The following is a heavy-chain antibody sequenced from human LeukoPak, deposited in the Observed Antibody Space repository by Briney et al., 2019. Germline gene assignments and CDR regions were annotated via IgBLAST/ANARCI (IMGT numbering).Heavy chain of an antibody. D-gene: IGHD4-17*01. CDR2: INHSGST. CDR1: GGSFSGYY. Sequence: SETLSLTCAVYGGSFSGYYWSWIRQPPGKGLEWIGEINHSGSTNYNPSLKSRVTISVNTSKNQFSLKLSSVTAADTAVYYCAREGLRSWGQGTLVTVSS. V-gene: IGHV4-34*01. J-gene: IGHJ4*02. CDR3: AREGLRS.